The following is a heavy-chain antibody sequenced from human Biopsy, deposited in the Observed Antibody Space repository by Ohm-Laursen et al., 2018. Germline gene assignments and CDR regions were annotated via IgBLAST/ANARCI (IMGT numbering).Heavy chain of an antibody. CDR2: LFTSGTT. D-gene: IGHD3-10*01. CDR3: VRGGSGSFPFDY. Sequence: SETLSLTCTVSGGSINSYYWSWMRQPAGKGLEWIGRLFTSGTTNYIPSLNNRVTMSVDTSKNQFSLRLTSVTAADTAVYYCVRGGSGSFPFDYWGPGTLVTVSS. V-gene: IGHV4-4*07. CDR1: GGSINSYY. J-gene: IGHJ4*02.